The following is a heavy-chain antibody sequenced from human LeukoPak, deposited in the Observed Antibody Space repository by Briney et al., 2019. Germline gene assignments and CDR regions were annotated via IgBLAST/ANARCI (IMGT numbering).Heavy chain of an antibody. V-gene: IGHV3-21*01. CDR2: ISSSSSYI. J-gene: IGHJ3*02. CDR3: ARDFRGFETVWGSYRGDAFDI. CDR1: GFTFTSCA. Sequence: PGGSLRLSCTASGFTFTSCAMNWVRQAPGKGLEWVSSISSSSSYIYYADSVKGRFTISRDNAKNSLYLQMNSLRAEDTAVYYCARDFRGFETVWGSYRGDAFDIWGQGTMVTVSS. D-gene: IGHD3-16*02.